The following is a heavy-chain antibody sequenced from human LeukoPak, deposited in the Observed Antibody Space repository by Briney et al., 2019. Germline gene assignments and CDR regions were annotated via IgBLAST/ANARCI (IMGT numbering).Heavy chain of an antibody. CDR1: GFTFSSYG. Sequence: GGSLRLSCAASGFTFSSYGVHWVRQAPGKGLEWVAVISYDGSNNYYADSVKGRFTISRDNSKNTLFLQMNSLRAEDTAVYYCAKDHDPEYYYDSSGLVDYWGQGTLVTVSS. J-gene: IGHJ4*02. V-gene: IGHV3-30*18. CDR2: ISYDGSNN. CDR3: AKDHDPEYYYDSSGLVDY. D-gene: IGHD3-22*01.